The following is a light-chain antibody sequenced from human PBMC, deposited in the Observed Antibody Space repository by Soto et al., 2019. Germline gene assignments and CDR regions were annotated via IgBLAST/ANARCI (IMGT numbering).Light chain of an antibody. V-gene: IGLV2-14*03. J-gene: IGLJ3*02. CDR2: DVT. Sequence: SALTQPASVSGFPGQSITISCTGTSSDVGTYNYVSWYQHNPGKPPKLLIYDVTNRPSGVSNRFSGSKSGNTASLTISGLQAEDEADYYCNSYTSSGTVVFGGGTKVTVL. CDR3: NSYTSSGTVV. CDR1: SSDVGTYNY.